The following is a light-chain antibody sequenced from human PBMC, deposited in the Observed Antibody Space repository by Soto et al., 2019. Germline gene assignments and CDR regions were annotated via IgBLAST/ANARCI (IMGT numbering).Light chain of an antibody. CDR3: QQYGDSPTIT. Sequence: EIVLTQSPGTLSLSPGERATLSCRASQSVSSTYLAWYQQKPGQAPRLFIYSASNRATGIPDRFSGSGSGTDFTLTISRLEPEDFAVYYCQQYGDSPTITFGQGTRLEIK. CDR1: QSVSSTY. V-gene: IGKV3-20*01. J-gene: IGKJ5*01. CDR2: SAS.